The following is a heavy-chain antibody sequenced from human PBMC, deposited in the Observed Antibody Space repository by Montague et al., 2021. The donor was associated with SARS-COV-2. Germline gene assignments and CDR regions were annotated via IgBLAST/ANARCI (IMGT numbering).Heavy chain of an antibody. CDR3: ARGYYDILTGYLDAFDI. D-gene: IGHD3-9*01. Sequence: VKPTQTLTLTCTFSGFSLSTSGMCVSWIRQPPEKALEWLARIDWDDDKYYSTSLKTRLTISKDTSKNQVVLTMTNMDPVDTATYYCARGYYDILTGYLDAFDIWGQGTMVTVSS. J-gene: IGHJ3*02. CDR2: IDWDDDK. V-gene: IGHV2-70*11. CDR1: GFSLSTSGMC.